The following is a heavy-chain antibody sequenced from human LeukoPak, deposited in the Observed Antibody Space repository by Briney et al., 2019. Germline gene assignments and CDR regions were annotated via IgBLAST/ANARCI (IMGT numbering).Heavy chain of an antibody. Sequence: PGGSLRLSCAGSGFTFSSYAMGWVRQAPGKGLEWVSAISDSGAGTYYADSVKGRFTISRDNSKNMLYLQMNSLRAEDTAVYYCAKDGQWLVYDDWGQGTLVTVSS. J-gene: IGHJ4*02. V-gene: IGHV3-23*01. CDR1: GFTFSSYA. CDR3: AKDGQWLVYDD. D-gene: IGHD6-19*01. CDR2: ISDSGAGT.